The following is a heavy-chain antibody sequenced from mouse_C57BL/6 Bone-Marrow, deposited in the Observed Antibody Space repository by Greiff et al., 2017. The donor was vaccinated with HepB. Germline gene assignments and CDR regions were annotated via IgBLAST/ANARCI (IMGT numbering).Heavy chain of an antibody. J-gene: IGHJ1*03. Sequence: EVQRVESEGGLVQPGSSMKLSCTASGFTFSDYYMAWVRQVPEKGLEWVANINYDGSSTYYLDSLKSRFIISRDNAKNILYLQMSSLKSEDTATYYCAREEITTVVAKPSYWYFDVWGTGTTVTVSS. CDR3: AREEITTVVAKPSYWYFDV. CDR2: INYDGSST. CDR1: GFTFSDYY. V-gene: IGHV5-16*01. D-gene: IGHD1-1*01.